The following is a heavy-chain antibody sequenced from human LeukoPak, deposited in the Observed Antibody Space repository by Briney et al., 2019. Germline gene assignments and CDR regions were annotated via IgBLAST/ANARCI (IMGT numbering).Heavy chain of an antibody. Sequence: SQTLSLTCTVSGGSISSGAYYWSWIRQHPGKGLEWIGYIYYSGSTYYNPSLRSRVTISVDTSKSQFSLKLSSVTAADTAVYYCARGYTYGWLIGYWGQGTLVTVSS. D-gene: IGHD6-19*01. J-gene: IGHJ4*02. CDR3: ARGYTYGWLIGY. CDR2: IYYSGST. CDR1: GGSISSGAYY. V-gene: IGHV4-31*03.